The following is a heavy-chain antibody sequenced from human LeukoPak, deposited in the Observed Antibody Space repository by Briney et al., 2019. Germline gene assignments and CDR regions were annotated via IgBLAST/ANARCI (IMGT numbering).Heavy chain of an antibody. CDR2: FDPEDGET. CDR1: GYTLTELS. J-gene: IGHJ3*02. Sequence: GASVKVSCKVSGYTLTELSMHWVRQAPGKGLEWMGGFDPEDGETIYAQKFQGRVTMTEDTSTDTAYMELSSLRSEDTAVYYCATRITGTTDDAFDIWGQGTMVTVSS. CDR3: ATRITGTTDDAFDI. D-gene: IGHD1-7*01. V-gene: IGHV1-24*01.